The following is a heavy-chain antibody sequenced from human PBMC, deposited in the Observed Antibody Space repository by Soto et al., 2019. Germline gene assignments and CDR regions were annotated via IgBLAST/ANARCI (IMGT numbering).Heavy chain of an antibody. J-gene: IGHJ6*02. Sequence: PGGSLRLSCAASGFTFSSYAMSWVRQAPGKGLEWVSAISGNGGSTYYADSVKGRFTISRDNSKNTLYLQMNSLRAEDTAVYYCAKDGLQWLAHYYYYGMDVWGQGTTVTVSS. CDR2: ISGNGGST. CDR3: AKDGLQWLAHYYYYGMDV. V-gene: IGHV3-23*01. D-gene: IGHD6-19*01. CDR1: GFTFSSYA.